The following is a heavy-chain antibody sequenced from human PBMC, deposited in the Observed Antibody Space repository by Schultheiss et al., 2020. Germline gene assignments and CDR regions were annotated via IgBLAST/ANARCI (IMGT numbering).Heavy chain of an antibody. CDR1: GGSISSGGYY. J-gene: IGHJ6*02. D-gene: IGHD3-10*01. Sequence: TLSLTCTVSGGSISSGGYYWSWIRQHPGKGLEWIGYIYHSGSTYYNPSLKSRVTISVDRSKNQFSLKLSSVTAADTAVYYCARGRGVRYYYYGMDVWGHGTTVTVSS. CDR3: ARGRGVRYYYYGMDV. CDR2: IYHSGST. V-gene: IGHV4-30-2*01.